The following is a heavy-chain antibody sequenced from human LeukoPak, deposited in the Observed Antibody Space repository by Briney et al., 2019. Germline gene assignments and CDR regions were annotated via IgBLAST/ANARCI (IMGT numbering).Heavy chain of an antibody. J-gene: IGHJ4*02. Sequence: GGSLRLSCAASGFTFDDYTMHWVRQAPGKGLEWVSLISWDGGSTYYADSVKGRFTISRDNSKNSLYLQMNSLRAEDTAVYYCVRDYYDTSGYYRGSYWGQGTLVTVSS. D-gene: IGHD3-22*01. CDR2: ISWDGGST. CDR1: GFTFDDYT. V-gene: IGHV3-43*01. CDR3: VRDYYDTSGYYRGSY.